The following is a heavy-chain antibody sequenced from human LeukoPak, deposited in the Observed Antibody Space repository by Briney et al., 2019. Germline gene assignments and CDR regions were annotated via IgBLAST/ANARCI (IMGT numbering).Heavy chain of an antibody. CDR2: IIPIFGTA. J-gene: IGHJ4*02. D-gene: IGHD3-9*01. CDR3: ARGSPLRYFDWLCDY. Sequence: SVKVSCKASGGTFSSYAISWVRQAPAQGLEWMGWIIPIFGTANYAQKSQGRVTITADESTSTAYMELSSLRSEDTAVYYCARGSPLRYFDWLCDYWCQGTLVTVSS. V-gene: IGHV1-69*13. CDR1: GGTFSSYA.